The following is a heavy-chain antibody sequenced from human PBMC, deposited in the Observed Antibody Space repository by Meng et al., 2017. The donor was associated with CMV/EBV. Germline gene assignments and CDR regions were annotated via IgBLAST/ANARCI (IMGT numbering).Heavy chain of an antibody. J-gene: IGHJ3*02. CDR2: IYSGGSST. D-gene: IGHD5-18*01. Sequence: GGSLRLSCAASGFTFSSYAMSWVRQAPGKGLEWVSVIYSGGSSTYYADSVKGRFTIYRDNSKNTLYLQMNSLRAEDTAVYYCAKGRYTYGYLSDIWGQGTMVTVSS. CDR1: GFTFSSYA. CDR3: AKGRYTYGYLSDI. V-gene: IGHV3-23*03.